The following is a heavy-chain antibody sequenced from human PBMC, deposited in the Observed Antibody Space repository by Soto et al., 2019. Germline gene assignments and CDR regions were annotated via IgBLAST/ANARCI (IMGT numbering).Heavy chain of an antibody. CDR1: GCSISSSNW. CDR3: ARRQSSSWYGL. J-gene: IGHJ4*02. D-gene: IGHD6-13*01. Sequence: SETVSLTCAVSGCSISSSNWWSWVRQPPGKGLEWIGYIYYSGSTKYNPSLKSRVTISVDTPKNQFSLKLSSVTAADTAVYYCARRQSSSWYGLWGQGTLVTVSS. CDR2: IYYSGST. V-gene: IGHV4-4*02.